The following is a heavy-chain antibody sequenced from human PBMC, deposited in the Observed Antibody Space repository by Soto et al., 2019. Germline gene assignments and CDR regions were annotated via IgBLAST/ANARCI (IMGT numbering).Heavy chain of an antibody. CDR3: ARGIPGIDAFDI. V-gene: IGHV1-69*02. CDR1: GGTFSSYT. D-gene: IGHD6-13*01. Sequence: SVKVSFRASGGTFSSYTISWVRQAPGQGLEWMGRIIPILGIANYAQKFQGRVTITADKSTSTAYMELSSLRSEVTAVYYCARGIPGIDAFDIWGQGTMVTVSS. CDR2: IIPILGIA. J-gene: IGHJ3*02.